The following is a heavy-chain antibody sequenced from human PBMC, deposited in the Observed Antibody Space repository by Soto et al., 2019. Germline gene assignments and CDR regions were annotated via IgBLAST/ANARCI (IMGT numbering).Heavy chain of an antibody. CDR2: IIPIFGTA. CDR1: GGTFSSYA. D-gene: IGHD2-2*02. J-gene: IGHJ4*02. Sequence: QVQLVQSGAEVKKPGSSVKVSCKASGGTFSSYAISWVRQAPGQGLEWMGGIIPIFGTANYAQKFQGRVTITADKSTSTDYMELSSLRSEDTAVYYCARGGRGCSSTSCYTNDYWGQGTLVTVSS. CDR3: ARGGRGCSSTSCYTNDY. V-gene: IGHV1-69*06.